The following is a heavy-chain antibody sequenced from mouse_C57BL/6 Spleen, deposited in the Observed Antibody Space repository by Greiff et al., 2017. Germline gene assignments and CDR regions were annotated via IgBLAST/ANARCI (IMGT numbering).Heavy chain of an antibody. J-gene: IGHJ2*01. V-gene: IGHV1-61*01. CDR3: ARGGFFDD. D-gene: IGHD3-1*01. Sequence: VQLQQPGAELVRPGSSVKMSCKASGYTFTSYWMDWVKQRPGQGLEWIGNIYPSDSETHYNQKFKDKATLTVYKSSSSAYMQLSSLTSEDSAVYYCARGGFFDDWGQGTTLTVSS. CDR2: IYPSDSET. CDR1: GYTFTSYW.